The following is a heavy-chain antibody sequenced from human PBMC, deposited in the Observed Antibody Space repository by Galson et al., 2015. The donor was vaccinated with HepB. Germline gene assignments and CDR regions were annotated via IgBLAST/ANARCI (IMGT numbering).Heavy chain of an antibody. CDR2: INPNSGGT. CDR1: GYTFTGYY. D-gene: IGHD3-22*01. V-gene: IGHV1-2*04. CDR3: ARGAEPPGGYYYDSSGYSIFDY. Sequence: SCKASGYTFTGYYMHWVRQAPGQGLEWMGWINPNSGGTNYAQKFQGWVTMTRDTSISTAYMELSRLRSDDTAVYYCARGAEPPGGYYYDSSGYSIFDYWGQGTLVTVSS. J-gene: IGHJ4*02.